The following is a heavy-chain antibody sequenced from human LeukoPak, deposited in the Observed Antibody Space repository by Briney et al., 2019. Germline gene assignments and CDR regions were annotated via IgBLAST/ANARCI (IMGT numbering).Heavy chain of an antibody. D-gene: IGHD4-17*01. CDR2: IYYSGST. CDR3: SWGDYEYFQH. V-gene: IGHV4-59*08. Sequence: PSETLSLTCTVSGGSISSYYWSWIRQPPGKGLEWIGYIYYSGSTNYNPSLKSRVTISVDTSKNQFSLKLSSVTAADTAVYYCSWGDYEYFQHWGQATLVTVSS. CDR1: GGSISSYY. J-gene: IGHJ1*01.